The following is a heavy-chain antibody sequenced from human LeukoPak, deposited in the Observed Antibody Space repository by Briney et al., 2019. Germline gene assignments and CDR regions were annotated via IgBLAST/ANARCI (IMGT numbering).Heavy chain of an antibody. J-gene: IGHJ4*02. Sequence: GGSLRLSCAASGFTFSSSAIRWVRQAPGKGLEWVANIKQDGSEKYYVDSVKGRFTISRDNAKNSLYLQMNSLRAEDTAVYYCARAVYDFSNYFDYWGQGTLVTVSS. CDR1: GFTFSSSA. V-gene: IGHV3-7*01. CDR3: ARAVYDFSNYFDY. CDR2: IKQDGSEK. D-gene: IGHD5/OR15-5a*01.